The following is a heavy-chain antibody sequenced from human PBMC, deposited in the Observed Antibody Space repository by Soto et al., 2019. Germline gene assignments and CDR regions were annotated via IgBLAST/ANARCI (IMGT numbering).Heavy chain of an antibody. CDR1: GFTFSNYG. Sequence: GGSLRLSCVASGFTFSNYGMHWVRQAPGKGLEWVAFISDDGSNKYYADSMRGRFTMSRNNSKRTLYLQMSSLRVEDTAVYYCTKRRNVLRFLEWSSGMEVWGQGTTVTVSS. D-gene: IGHD3-3*01. V-gene: IGHV3-30*18. J-gene: IGHJ6*02. CDR2: ISDDGSNK. CDR3: TKRRNVLRFLEWSSGMEV.